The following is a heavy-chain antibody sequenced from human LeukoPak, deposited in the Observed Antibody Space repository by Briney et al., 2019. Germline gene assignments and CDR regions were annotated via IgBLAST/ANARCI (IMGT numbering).Heavy chain of an antibody. V-gene: IGHV4-59*08. D-gene: IGHD3-16*01. CDR1: SGSISNYY. CDR3: ARHGGGVTNDAFDI. J-gene: IGHJ3*02. Sequence: PSETLSLTCTVSSGSISNYYWSWIRQPPGRGLEWIGYIYSSGSTNYNPSLKSRVTISVDMSKNQFSLKLSSVTAADTAVYYCARHGGGVTNDAFDIWGQGTMVTVSS. CDR2: IYSSGST.